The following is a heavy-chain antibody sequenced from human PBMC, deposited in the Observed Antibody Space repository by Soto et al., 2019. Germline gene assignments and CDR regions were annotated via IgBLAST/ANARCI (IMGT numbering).Heavy chain of an antibody. V-gene: IGHV1-69*11. CDR1: GGTFSSSG. CDR2: IVPSLDTT. J-gene: IGHJ6*02. D-gene: IGHD3-16*02. CDR3: ARWPQPRYTADPYAVDV. Sequence: QVHLVQSGTEVKKPGSSVKVSCKASGGTFSSSGFSWVRQAPGQGLEWMGMIVPSLDTTNYAQKFQARVTITADAVTSTAYMELRSLISEDTAVYYCARWPQPRYTADPYAVDVWGQGTRVIVSS.